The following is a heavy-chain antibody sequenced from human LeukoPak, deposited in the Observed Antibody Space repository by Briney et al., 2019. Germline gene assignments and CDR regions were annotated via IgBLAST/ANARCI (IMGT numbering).Heavy chain of an antibody. Sequence: GALRLSCIAPGFTFSNYWMHWVRQAPGKGLVWFSRINSDGSSTSYADSVKGRFTISRDNAKNTLYLQMNSLRAEDTAVYYCAREVGSGNSDRYFDYWGQGTLVTVSS. CDR1: GFTFSNYW. CDR2: INSDGSST. CDR3: AREVGSGNSDRYFDY. D-gene: IGHD3-10*01. J-gene: IGHJ4*02. V-gene: IGHV3-74*01.